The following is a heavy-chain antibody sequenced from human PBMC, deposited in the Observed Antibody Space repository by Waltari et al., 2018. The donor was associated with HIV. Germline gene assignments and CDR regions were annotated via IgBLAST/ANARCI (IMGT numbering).Heavy chain of an antibody. V-gene: IGHV4-61*02. CDR2: IYTSGST. CDR1: GGSISSGSYY. D-gene: IGHD3-22*01. CDR3: ARVRYYDSSGYYWDAFDI. Sequence: QVQLQESGPGLVKPSQTLSLTCTVSGGSISSGSYYWSWIRQPAGKGLEWIGRIYTSGSTNYNPSLKSRVTRSVDTSKNQFSLKLSSVTAADTAVYYCARVRYYDSSGYYWDAFDIWGQGTMVTVSS. J-gene: IGHJ3*02.